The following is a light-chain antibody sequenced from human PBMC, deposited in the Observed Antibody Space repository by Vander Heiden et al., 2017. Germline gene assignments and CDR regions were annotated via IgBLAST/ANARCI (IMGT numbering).Light chain of an antibody. CDR1: SSDIGTNT. V-gene: IGLV1-44*01. Sequence: QSVLPPPPSASGTPRQWPSISCSGISSDIGTNTVNWYQQLPGTAPKLLIFGNNQRPSGVPDRFSGSKSGTSASLAISGLQSEDDADYYCAAWDDSLKTVVFGGGTKVTVL. CDR3: AAWDDSLKTVV. J-gene: IGLJ2*01. CDR2: GNN.